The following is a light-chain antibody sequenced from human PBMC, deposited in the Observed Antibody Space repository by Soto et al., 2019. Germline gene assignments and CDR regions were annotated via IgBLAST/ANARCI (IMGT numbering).Light chain of an antibody. CDR2: DAT. CDR3: SSYTSSSTWV. CDR1: NSDVGDYNY. J-gene: IGLJ3*02. V-gene: IGLV2-14*03. Sequence: QSALTQPASVSGSPGQSIAISCTGTNSDVGDYNYVSWYQQHPGNAPKLLIYDATNRPSGVSNRFSGSKSGNMASLTISGLQAEDEADYYCSSYTSSSTWVFGGGTKLTVL.